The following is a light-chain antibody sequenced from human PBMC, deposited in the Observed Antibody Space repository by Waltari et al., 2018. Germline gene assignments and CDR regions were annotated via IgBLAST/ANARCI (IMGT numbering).Light chain of an antibody. CDR2: QDT. CDR1: AFPRQY. V-gene: IGLV3-25*03. Sequence: SYELTQPPSVSVSPGQTARLTCPGDAFPRQYAYWYQQRPGQAPMLMIYQDTQRPSEIPERFSGSSSGTTVTLTISEVQAEDEADYYCQSADGSGTYVVFGGGTKLTVL. J-gene: IGLJ2*01. CDR3: QSADGSGTYVV.